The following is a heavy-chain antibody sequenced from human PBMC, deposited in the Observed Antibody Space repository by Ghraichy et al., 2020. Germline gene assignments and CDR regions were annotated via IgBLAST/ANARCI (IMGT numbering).Heavy chain of an antibody. Sequence: SETLSLTCTVSGGSISSSSYYWGWIRQPPGKGLEWIGSIYYSGSTYYNPSLKSRVTISVDTSKNQFSLKLSSVTAADTAVYYCAREEGVVVPAAPDYWGQGTLVTVSS. CDR2: IYYSGST. CDR3: AREEGVVVPAAPDY. CDR1: GGSISSSSYY. V-gene: IGHV4-39*07. J-gene: IGHJ4*02. D-gene: IGHD2-2*01.